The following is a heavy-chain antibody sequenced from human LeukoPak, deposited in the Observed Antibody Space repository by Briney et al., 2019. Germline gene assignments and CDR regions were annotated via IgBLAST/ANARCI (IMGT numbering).Heavy chain of an antibody. CDR1: GFTFSSYS. V-gene: IGHV3-48*01. CDR3: ARALYDYGDYWEDVNRVPYYYYYMDV. CDR2: ISSSSSTI. Sequence: GGSLRLSCAASGFTFSSYSMSWVRQAPGKGLEWVSYISSSSSTIYYADSVKGRFTISRDNAKNSLYLQMNSLRAEDTAVYYCARALYDYGDYWEDVNRVPYYYYYMDVWGKGTTVTVSS. J-gene: IGHJ6*03. D-gene: IGHD4-17*01.